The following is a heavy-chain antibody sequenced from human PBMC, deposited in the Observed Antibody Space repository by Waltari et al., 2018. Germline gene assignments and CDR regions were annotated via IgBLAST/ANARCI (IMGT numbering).Heavy chain of an antibody. Sequence: EVQLVQSGAEVKKPGESLKISCKGSGYSFTSYWIGWVRQMPGKGLEWMGVIDPGDYDTRYSPFFQGQVTISADKSISTAYLQWSSMKASDTAMYYCARLGRFLEWSLFDYWGQGTLVTVSS. D-gene: IGHD3-3*01. J-gene: IGHJ4*02. CDR1: GYSFTSYW. CDR3: ARLGRFLEWSLFDY. CDR2: IDPGDYDT. V-gene: IGHV5-51*01.